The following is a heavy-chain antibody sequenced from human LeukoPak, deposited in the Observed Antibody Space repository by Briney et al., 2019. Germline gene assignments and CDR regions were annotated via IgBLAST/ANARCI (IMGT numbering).Heavy chain of an antibody. J-gene: IGHJ3*02. V-gene: IGHV3-23*01. CDR3: AKDPREVVAPDAFDI. CDR1: GFTFSSYA. Sequence: GGSLRLSCAASGFTFSSYAMSWVRQAQGKGLEWVSAITSSGSSTYYADSVKGRFTISRDNSKNTLYLQMNSLRAEDTAVYYCAKDPREVVAPDAFDIWGQGTMVTVSS. D-gene: IGHD2-15*01. CDR2: ITSSGSST.